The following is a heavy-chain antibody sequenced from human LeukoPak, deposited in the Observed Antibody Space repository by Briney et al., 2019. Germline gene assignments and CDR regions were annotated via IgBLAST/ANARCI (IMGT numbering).Heavy chain of an antibody. V-gene: IGHV3-48*04. CDR2: ISSSGSTI. J-gene: IGHJ4*02. CDR1: GFTFSSYS. CDR3: ARAGYSYGYDY. Sequence: GGSLRLSCAASGFTFSSYSMNWVRQAPGKGLEWVSYISSSGSTIYYADSVKGRFTISRDNAKNSLYLQMNSLRAEDTAVYYCARAGYSYGYDYWGQGTLVTVSS. D-gene: IGHD5-18*01.